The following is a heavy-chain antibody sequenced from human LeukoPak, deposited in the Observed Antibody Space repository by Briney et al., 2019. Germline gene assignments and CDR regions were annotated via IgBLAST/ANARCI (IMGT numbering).Heavy chain of an antibody. V-gene: IGHV1-8*03. CDR1: GYPFTSYD. Sequence: ASVKVSCKASGYPFTSYDINWLRQATGQGLEWMGWMNPNSGNTGYAQKFQGRVTITRNTSISTAYMELSSLRSVDTAVYYCAREFRDSSGYYFDYWGQGTLVTVSP. J-gene: IGHJ4*02. CDR3: AREFRDSSGYYFDY. D-gene: IGHD3-22*01. CDR2: MNPNSGNT.